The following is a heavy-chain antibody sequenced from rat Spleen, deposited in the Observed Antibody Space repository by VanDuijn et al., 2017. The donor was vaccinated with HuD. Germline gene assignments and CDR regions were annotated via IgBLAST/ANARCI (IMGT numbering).Heavy chain of an antibody. Sequence: EVQLVESDGGLVQPGRSLKLSCAVSGFTFSDYYMAWVRQAPTKGLEWVASISYEGSSTYYGDSVKGRFTISRDNAKSTLYLQMDSLRSEDTATYYCTRGYVMDAWGQGASVTVSS. J-gene: IGHJ4*01. CDR1: GFTFSDYY. V-gene: IGHV5-22*01. CDR2: ISYEGSST. CDR3: TRGYVMDA.